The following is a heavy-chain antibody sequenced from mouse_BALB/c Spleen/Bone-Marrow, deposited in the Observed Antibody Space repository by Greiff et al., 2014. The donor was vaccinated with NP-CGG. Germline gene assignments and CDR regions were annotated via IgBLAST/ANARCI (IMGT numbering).Heavy chain of an antibody. D-gene: IGHD1-1*01. Sequence: VQLQQSGPELVKPGALMKISCKASGYSFTGYTMNWVKQSHGKSLEWIGLINPYNGGTSYNQKFKGKATLAVDKSSSTAYMELLSLTSEDSAVYYCARDYYGSSYGFAYWGQGTLVTVSA. CDR3: ARDYYGSSYGFAY. V-gene: IGHV1-18*01. CDR2: INPYNGGT. J-gene: IGHJ3*01. CDR1: GYSFTGYT.